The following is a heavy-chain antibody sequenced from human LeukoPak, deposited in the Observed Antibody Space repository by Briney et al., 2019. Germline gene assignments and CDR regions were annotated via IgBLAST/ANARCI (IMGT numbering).Heavy chain of an antibody. CDR2: IYYSGST. CDR1: GGSISSGDYY. CDR3: ARDGGGRGPAYYYGMDV. J-gene: IGHJ6*02. D-gene: IGHD3-16*01. Sequence: PSQTLSLTCTVSGGSISSGDYYWSWIRQPPGKGLEWIGYIYYSGSTYYNPSLKSRVTTSVDTSKNQFSLKLSSVTAADTAVYYCARDGGGRGPAYYYGMDVWGQGTTVTVSS. V-gene: IGHV4-30-4*01.